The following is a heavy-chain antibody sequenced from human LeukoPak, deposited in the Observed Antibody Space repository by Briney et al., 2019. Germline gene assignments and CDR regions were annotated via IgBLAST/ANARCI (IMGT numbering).Heavy chain of an antibody. J-gene: IGHJ3*02. Sequence: GASVKVSCKASGDSFSTYVISWVRQAPGQGLEWMGGVIPMVGTANIAQKFQGRVTITADESTSTAYMELSSLRSDDTAVYYCARGGATGTTIDPAFDIWGQGTMVTVSS. V-gene: IGHV1-69*13. D-gene: IGHD1-7*01. CDR3: ARGGATGTTIDPAFDI. CDR1: GDSFSTYV. CDR2: VIPMVGTA.